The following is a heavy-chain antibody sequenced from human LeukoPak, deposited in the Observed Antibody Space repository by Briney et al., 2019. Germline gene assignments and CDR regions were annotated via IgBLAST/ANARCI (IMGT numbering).Heavy chain of an antibody. V-gene: IGHV3-21*01. CDR3: ASWSSGLTVLDY. CDR1: GFTFSSYS. Sequence: PGGSLRLSCAASGFTFSSYSMNWVRQAPGKGLEWVSSISSSSSYIYYADSVKGRFTISRDNAKNSLYLQMNSLRPDVTAVYYCASWSSGLTVLDYSGHGNLVTVSS. J-gene: IGHJ4*01. D-gene: IGHD6-19*01. CDR2: ISSSSSYI.